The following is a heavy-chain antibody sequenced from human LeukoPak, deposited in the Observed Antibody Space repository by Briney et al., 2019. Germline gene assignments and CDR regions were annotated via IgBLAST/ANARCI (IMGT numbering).Heavy chain of an antibody. Sequence: GWSLRLSCAASGFTFDDYAMHWVRQAPGKGLEWVSGINWNGGFITYADSVKGRFTISRDSAKDSLYLEMNSLRGEDTAIYYCAKDISPRRYYDWPTSDFDFWGQGTLVTVSS. CDR3: AKDISPRRYYDWPTSDFDF. CDR1: GFTFDDYA. J-gene: IGHJ4*02. V-gene: IGHV3-9*01. CDR2: INWNGGFI. D-gene: IGHD3-9*01.